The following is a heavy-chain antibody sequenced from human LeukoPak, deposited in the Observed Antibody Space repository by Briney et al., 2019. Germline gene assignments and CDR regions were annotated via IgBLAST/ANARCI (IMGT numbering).Heavy chain of an antibody. CDR1: GFTFTTYW. V-gene: IGHV3-74*01. CDR2: INSDGSIT. D-gene: IGHD5-18*01. CDR3: ARDAVDTANAV. J-gene: IGHJ6*02. Sequence: GGSLRLSCAASGFTFTTYWMHWVRQAPGKGLAWVSHINSDGSITSYADSVKGRFTISRDNTKNTLYLQMNSLRAEDTAVYYCARDAVDTANAVWGQGTTVTVSS.